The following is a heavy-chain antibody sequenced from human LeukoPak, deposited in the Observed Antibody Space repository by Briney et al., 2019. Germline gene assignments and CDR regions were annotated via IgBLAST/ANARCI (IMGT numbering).Heavy chain of an antibody. CDR1: GYSISSGYY. D-gene: IGHD6-19*01. V-gene: IGHV4-38-2*02. CDR2: IYHSGST. Sequence: KASETLSLTCTVSGYSISSGYYWGWIRQPPGKGLEWIGSIYHSGSTYYNPSLKSRVTISVDTSKNQLSLKLSSVTAADTAVYYCASGRAGIQGQFDYWGQGTLVTVSS. CDR3: ASGRAGIQGQFDY. J-gene: IGHJ4*02.